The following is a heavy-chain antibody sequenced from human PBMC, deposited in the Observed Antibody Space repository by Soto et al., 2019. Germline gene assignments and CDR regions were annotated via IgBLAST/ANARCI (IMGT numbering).Heavy chain of an antibody. V-gene: IGHV3-53*01. CDR1: GFTVSSNY. CDR3: AIYSSGWYPLDY. J-gene: IGHJ4*02. D-gene: IGHD6-19*01. CDR2: IYSSGRT. Sequence: GGSLRLSCAASGFTVSSNYMSWVRQAPGKGLEWVSTIYSSGRTFYADSVKGRFTISRDNSKNSLYLQMDSLRAEDTAVYYCAIYSSGWYPLDYWGQGTLVTVSS.